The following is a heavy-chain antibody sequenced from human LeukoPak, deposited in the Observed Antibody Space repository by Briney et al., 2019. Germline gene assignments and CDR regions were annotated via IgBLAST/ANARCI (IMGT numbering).Heavy chain of an antibody. CDR2: IYRDGSST. D-gene: IGHD1-14*01. CDR1: GFTFSNYW. J-gene: IGHJ2*01. CDR3: ARGKAGIDTNWYFDL. Sequence: GGSLRLSCAASGFTFSNYWMHWVRQAPGEGLVWVSHIYRDGSSTSYADSVKDRLTIYRDNAKNTLYLQMNSLRAADTAVYYCARGKAGIDTNWYFDLWGRGTLVTVSS. V-gene: IGHV3-74*01.